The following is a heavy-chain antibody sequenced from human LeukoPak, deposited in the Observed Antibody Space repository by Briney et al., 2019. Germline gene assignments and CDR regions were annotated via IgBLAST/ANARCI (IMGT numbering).Heavy chain of an antibody. D-gene: IGHD3-10*01. V-gene: IGHV1-2*02. Sequence: ASVKVSCKASGYTFTGYYMHWVRQAPGQGLEWMGCINPNSGGTNYAQKFQGRVTMTRDTSISTAYMELSRLRSDDTAVYYCARVGGSGSYYKFHYWGQGTLVTVSS. CDR1: GYTFTGYY. CDR2: INPNSGGT. CDR3: ARVGGSGSYYKFHY. J-gene: IGHJ4*02.